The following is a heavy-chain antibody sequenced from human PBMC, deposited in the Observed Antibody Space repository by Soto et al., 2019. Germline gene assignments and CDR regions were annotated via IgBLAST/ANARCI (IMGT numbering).Heavy chain of an antibody. CDR3: ARDRNWVDP. CDR2: MSTSNGIT. V-gene: IGHV1-18*01. CDR1: GYTFTSYD. J-gene: IGHJ5*02. Sequence: QGQLVQSGAEVKKPGASVKVSCKASGYTFTSYDISWVRQAPGQGLEWMGWMSTSNGITNYAQKLQGRVTMTTDTSTSTANMELRSLRPDDTAVYFCARDRNWVDPWGQGTLVTVS.